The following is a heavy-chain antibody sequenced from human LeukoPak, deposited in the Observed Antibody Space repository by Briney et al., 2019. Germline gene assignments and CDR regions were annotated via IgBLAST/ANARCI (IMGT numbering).Heavy chain of an antibody. CDR2: IYSDGTP. D-gene: IGHD2-2*01. CDR3: ARAIQSHLLKGYFDY. CDR1: GLTVSSNY. J-gene: IGHJ4*02. Sequence: GGSLRLSCAPFGLTVSSNYMSWVRQAPGKGLEWVSTIYSDGTPYYADSLKGRFTISRDNSKNTLYLRMNSLRAEDTAIYYCARAIQSHLLKGYFDYWGQGALATVSS. V-gene: IGHV3-53*01.